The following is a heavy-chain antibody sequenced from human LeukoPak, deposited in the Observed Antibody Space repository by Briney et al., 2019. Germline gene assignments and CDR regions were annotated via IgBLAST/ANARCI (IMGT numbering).Heavy chain of an antibody. CDR1: GFTFSSYS. V-gene: IGHV3-21*01. J-gene: IGHJ6*03. Sequence: PGGSLRLSCAASGFTFSSYSMNWVRQAPGKGLEWVSSISSSSSYIYYADSVKGRLTISRDNAKNSLYLQMNSLRAEDTAVYYCARVGFDWLLLAGYYYYMDVWGKGTTVTISS. D-gene: IGHD3-9*01. CDR3: ARVGFDWLLLAGYYYYMDV. CDR2: ISSSSSYI.